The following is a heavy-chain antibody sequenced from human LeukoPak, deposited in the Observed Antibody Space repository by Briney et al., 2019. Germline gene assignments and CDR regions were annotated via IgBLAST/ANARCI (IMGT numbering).Heavy chain of an antibody. CDR1: GFTFSSYA. CDR2: IKQDGSEK. V-gene: IGHV3-7*01. CDR3: ARGHYYVDY. J-gene: IGHJ4*02. D-gene: IGHD3-16*01. Sequence: PGGSLRLSCAASGFTFSSYAMSWVRQAPGKGLEWVANIKQDGSEKYYVDSVKGRFTISRDNAKNSLYLQMNSLRAEDTAVYYCARGHYYVDYWGQGTLVTVSS.